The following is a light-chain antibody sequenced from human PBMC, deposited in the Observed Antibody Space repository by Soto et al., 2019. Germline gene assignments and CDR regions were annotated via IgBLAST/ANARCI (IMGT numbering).Light chain of an antibody. CDR3: QQYNNWPGWT. CDR2: GAS. V-gene: IGKV3-15*01. Sequence: EIVMTQSPATLSVSPGERATLSCRASQSVSSNLACYQQKPGQAPRLLIYGASTRATGSPARFSGSGSGTEFTLTISSLQSEDFAVYYCQQYNNWPGWTFGQGTKVEIK. CDR1: QSVSSN. J-gene: IGKJ1*01.